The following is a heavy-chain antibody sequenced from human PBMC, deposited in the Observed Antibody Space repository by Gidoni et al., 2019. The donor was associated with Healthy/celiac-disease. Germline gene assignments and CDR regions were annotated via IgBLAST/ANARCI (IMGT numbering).Heavy chain of an antibody. CDR2: ISWNSGSI. CDR1: GFTFDDYA. Sequence: EVQLVESGGGLVQPGRSLRLSCAASGFTFDDYAMHWVRQAPGKGLEWVSGISWNSGSIGYADSVKGRFTISRDNAKNSLYLQMNSLRAEDTALYYCAKDIDSSSSGAFDIWGQGTMVTVSS. D-gene: IGHD6-6*01. J-gene: IGHJ3*02. V-gene: IGHV3-9*01. CDR3: AKDIDSSSSGAFDI.